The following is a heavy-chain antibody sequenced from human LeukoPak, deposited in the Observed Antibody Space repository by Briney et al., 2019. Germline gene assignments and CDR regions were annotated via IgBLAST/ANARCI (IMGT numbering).Heavy chain of an antibody. CDR3: ARARSKIVVVTNDAFDI. Sequence: GASVKVSCKASGFTFTSYGISWVRQAPGQGLEWMGWINPNSGGTNYAQKFQGRVTMTRDTSISTAYMELSRLRSDDTAVYYCARARSKIVVVTNDAFDIWGQGTMVTVSS. V-gene: IGHV1-2*02. D-gene: IGHD3-22*01. J-gene: IGHJ3*02. CDR2: INPNSGGT. CDR1: GFTFTSYG.